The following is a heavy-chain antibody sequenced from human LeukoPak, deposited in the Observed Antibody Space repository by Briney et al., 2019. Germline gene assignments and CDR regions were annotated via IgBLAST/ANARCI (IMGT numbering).Heavy chain of an antibody. D-gene: IGHD2-2*01. J-gene: IGHJ4*02. CDR1: GFTFSSYA. Sequence: PGESLRLSCAASGFTFSSYAMSWVRQAPGKGLEWVSTISGSGGSTSYAESVKGRFTISRDNSKNTLYLQMNSLRAEDTAVYYCARIVVIPAASDLWGQGTLVTVSS. CDR3: ARIVVIPAASDL. V-gene: IGHV3-23*01. CDR2: ISGSGGST.